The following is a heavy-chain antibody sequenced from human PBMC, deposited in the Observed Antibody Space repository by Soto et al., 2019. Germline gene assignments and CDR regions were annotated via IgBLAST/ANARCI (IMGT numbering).Heavy chain of an antibody. V-gene: IGHV1-3*01. CDR2: INAGNGNT. CDR3: ARSYCSGGSCYSDWDY. D-gene: IGHD2-15*01. CDR1: GYTFTSYA. Sequence: QVQIVQSGAEAKKPGASVKVSCKASGYTFTSYAMHWVRQAPGQRLEWMGWINAGNGNTKYSQKFQGRVTITRDTSASTAYMELSSLRSEDTAVYYCARSYCSGGSCYSDWDYWGQGTLVTVSS. J-gene: IGHJ4*02.